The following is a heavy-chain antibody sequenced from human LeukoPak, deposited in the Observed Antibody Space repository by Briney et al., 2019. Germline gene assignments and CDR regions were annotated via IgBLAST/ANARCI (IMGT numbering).Heavy chain of an antibody. CDR1: GGXXSSGXYX. CDR3: AREVDSSREVWFDP. V-gene: IGHV4-61*02. Sequence: XTXTXXGGXXSSGXYXXSXIRXPAGKGLXXXGRIYTSGSTNYTPSLKSRVTISVDTSKNQFSLKLSSVTAADTAVYYCAREVDSSREVWFDPWGQGTLVTVSS. J-gene: IGHJ5*02. CDR2: IYTSGST. D-gene: IGHD6-13*01.